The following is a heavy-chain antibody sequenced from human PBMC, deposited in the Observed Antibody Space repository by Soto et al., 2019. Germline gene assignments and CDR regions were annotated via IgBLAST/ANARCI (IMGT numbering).Heavy chain of an antibody. D-gene: IGHD3-3*01. J-gene: IGHJ5*01. V-gene: IGHV3-15*01. CDR2: IKSKTDGGTT. CDR1: GFTFSNAW. Sequence: EVQLVESGGGLVKPGGSLRLSCAASGFTFSNAWMSWVRQAPGKGLEWVGRIKSKTDGGTTDYAAPVKGRFTISRDDSKNTLYLQMNSLKTEATAVYYCTTARVFWIGYYDSCVQGTLVTVSS. CDR3: TTARVFWIGYYDS.